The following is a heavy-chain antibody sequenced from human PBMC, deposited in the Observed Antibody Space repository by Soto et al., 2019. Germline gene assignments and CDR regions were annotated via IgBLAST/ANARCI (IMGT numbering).Heavy chain of an antibody. Sequence: PGGSLRLSCAASGFTFSSYWMSWVRQAPGKGLEWVANIKQDGSEKYYVDSVKGRFTISRDNAKNSLYLQMNSLRAEDTAVYYCARDPCSGGSCYNAFDIWGQGTXVTVSS. J-gene: IGHJ3*02. CDR3: ARDPCSGGSCYNAFDI. CDR2: IKQDGSEK. D-gene: IGHD2-15*01. V-gene: IGHV3-7*01. CDR1: GFTFSSYW.